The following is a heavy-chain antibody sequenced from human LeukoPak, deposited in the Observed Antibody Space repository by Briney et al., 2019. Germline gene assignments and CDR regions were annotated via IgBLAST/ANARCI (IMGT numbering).Heavy chain of an antibody. CDR3: ARDTQTKGFDY. Sequence: SETLSLTCTVSGYSISSGYYWGWIRQPPGKGLEWIGSIYHSGSTYYNPSLKSRVTISVDTSKNQFSLKLSSVTAADTAVYYRARDTQTKGFDYWGQGTLVTVSS. D-gene: IGHD1/OR15-1a*01. V-gene: IGHV4-38-2*02. CDR1: GYSISSGYY. CDR2: IYHSGST. J-gene: IGHJ4*02.